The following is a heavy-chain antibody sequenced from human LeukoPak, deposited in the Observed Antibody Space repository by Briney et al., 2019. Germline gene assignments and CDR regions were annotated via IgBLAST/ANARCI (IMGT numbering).Heavy chain of an antibody. V-gene: IGHV3-20*04. Sequence: GGSLRLSCAASGFTFDDYGMSWVRQAPGKGLEWVSGINWNGGSTGYADSVKGRFTISRDNAKNSLYLQMNSLIAEDTALYYCARQRPFMIVQGGTFDYWGQGTLVTVSS. J-gene: IGHJ4*02. CDR3: ARQRPFMIVQGGTFDY. D-gene: IGHD3-22*01. CDR2: INWNGGST. CDR1: GFTFDDYG.